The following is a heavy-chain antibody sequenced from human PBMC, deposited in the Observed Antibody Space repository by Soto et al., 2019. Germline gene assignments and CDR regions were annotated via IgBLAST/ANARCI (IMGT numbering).Heavy chain of an antibody. V-gene: IGHV4-31*03. Sequence: QQQLQESGPGLVKPSETLSLTCTVSGGSINTSNYYWAWIRQHPGRGLEWIGHIYYTGSSYYNPSLKSRVTMSLDASKNQFSRQLNSVAAADTAVYPCARDRGRMDVWCKGTTVTVSS. CDR2: IYYTGSS. D-gene: IGHD3-16*01. J-gene: IGHJ6*04. CDR1: GGSINTSNYY. CDR3: ARDRGRMDV.